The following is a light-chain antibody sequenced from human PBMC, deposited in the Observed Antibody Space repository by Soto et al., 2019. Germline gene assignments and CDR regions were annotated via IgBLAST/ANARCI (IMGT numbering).Light chain of an antibody. Sequence: LTQLASVSGSTGQSVSIWFSETSCNIGGYNVVSWYQQTPGKDPKVIIYEGIKRPSGVSDRYSGTSSGSTASLTIPGLQAEDEAEYYCCSYVCATTYVFGRGTKVNV. CDR2: EGI. J-gene: IGLJ1*01. V-gene: IGLV2-23*01. CDR3: CSYVCATTYV. CDR1: SCNIGGYNV.